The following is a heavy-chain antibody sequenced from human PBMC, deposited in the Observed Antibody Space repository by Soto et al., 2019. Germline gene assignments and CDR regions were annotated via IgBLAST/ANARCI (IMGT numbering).Heavy chain of an antibody. J-gene: IGHJ6*02. CDR2: IHHSGAT. Sequence: SETLSLTCAVSGDSITGYNWWSWVRQPPGKGLEWIGEIHHSGATNYNPSLKSRVTISVDKSKNQFSLKLNSVTAADTAMFYCATQGFYRMGVWGRGTTVT. CDR3: ATQGFYRMGV. V-gene: IGHV4-4*02. CDR1: GDSITGYNW.